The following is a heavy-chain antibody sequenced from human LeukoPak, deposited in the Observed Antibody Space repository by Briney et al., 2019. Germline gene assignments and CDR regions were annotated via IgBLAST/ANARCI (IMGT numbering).Heavy chain of an antibody. D-gene: IGHD5-18*01. CDR3: ARGYSYGIPVNWYFDL. J-gene: IGHJ2*01. CDR2: ISAYNGNT. V-gene: IGHV1-18*01. Sequence: ASVKVSCKASGYTFTSYGISWVRQAPGQGLEWMGWISAYNGNTNYAQKLQGRVTMTTDTSTSTAYMELRSLRSDDTAVYYCARGYSYGIPVNWYFDLWGRGTLVTVSS. CDR1: GYTFTSYG.